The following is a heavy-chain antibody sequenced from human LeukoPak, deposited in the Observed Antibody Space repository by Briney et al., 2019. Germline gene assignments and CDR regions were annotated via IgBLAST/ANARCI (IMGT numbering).Heavy chain of an antibody. Sequence: ASVKVSCKASGGTFSSYAISWVRQAPGQGLEWMGGIIPIFGTANYAQKFQGRVTITTDESTSTAYMEVSSLRSEDTAVYYCASVLLWFGELGWFDPWGQGTLVTVSS. CDR2: IIPIFGTA. CDR3: ASVLLWFGELGWFDP. CDR1: GGTFSSYA. V-gene: IGHV1-69*05. J-gene: IGHJ5*02. D-gene: IGHD3-10*01.